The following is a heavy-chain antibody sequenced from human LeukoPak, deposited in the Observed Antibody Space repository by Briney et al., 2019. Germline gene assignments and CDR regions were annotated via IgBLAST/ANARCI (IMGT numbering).Heavy chain of an antibody. V-gene: IGHV3-23*01. D-gene: IGHD3-22*01. CDR1: GFTFTDYA. CDR2: ISDNGGET. CDR3: ATDRERDPSVYYLV. Sequence: NPGGSLRLSCAASGFTFTDYAMSWVRQAPEEGLEWISTISDNGGETYYADSVKGRFAISRDNSKNTLFLQMNSLRAEDSAVYYCATDRERDPSVYYLVGGQGTLITVSS. J-gene: IGHJ4*02.